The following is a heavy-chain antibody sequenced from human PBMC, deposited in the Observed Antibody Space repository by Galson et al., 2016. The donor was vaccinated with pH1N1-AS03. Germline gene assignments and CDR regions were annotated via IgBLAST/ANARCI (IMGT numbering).Heavy chain of an antibody. D-gene: IGHD3-3*01. V-gene: IGHV1-69*06. CDR3: ARARGWSGHDALDI. CDR2: IIPIFGTP. Sequence: SVKVSCKASGGTFSSFAISWVRQAPGQGLEWMGGIIPIFGTPNYAQKFQGRVTITADKSTFTAYMELTSLRSEDTAVYYCARARGWSGHDALDIWGQGTMVTVSS. J-gene: IGHJ3*02. CDR1: GGTFSSFA.